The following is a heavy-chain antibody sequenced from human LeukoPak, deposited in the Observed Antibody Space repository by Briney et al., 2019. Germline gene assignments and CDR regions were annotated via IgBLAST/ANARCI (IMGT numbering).Heavy chain of an antibody. J-gene: IGHJ4*02. Sequence: ASVKVSCKVSGYTLTELSMHWVRQAPGQGLEWMGGIIPIFGTANYAQKFQGRVTITADESTSTAYMELSSLRSEDTAVYYCARAPYSGYDKGFDYWGQGTLVTVSS. V-gene: IGHV1-69*13. CDR1: GYTLTELS. CDR3: ARAPYSGYDKGFDY. CDR2: IIPIFGTA. D-gene: IGHD5-12*01.